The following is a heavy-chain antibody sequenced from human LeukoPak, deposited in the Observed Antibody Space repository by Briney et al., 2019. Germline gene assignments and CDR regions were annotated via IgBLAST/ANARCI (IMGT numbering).Heavy chain of an antibody. CDR3: AKGPRHYYDSSGVEWFQH. J-gene: IGHJ1*01. CDR2: IWYDGSNK. V-gene: IGHV3-33*06. Sequence: GGSLRLSCAASGFTFSSYGMHWVRQPPGKGLEWVAVIWYDGSNKYYADSVKGRFTISRDNSKNTLYLQMNSLRAEDTAVYYCAKGPRHYYDSSGVEWFQHWGQGTLVTVSS. D-gene: IGHD3-22*01. CDR1: GFTFSSYG.